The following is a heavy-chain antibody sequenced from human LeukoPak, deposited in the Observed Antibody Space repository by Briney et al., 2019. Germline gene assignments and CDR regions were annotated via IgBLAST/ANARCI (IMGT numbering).Heavy chain of an antibody. Sequence: SETLSLTCTVSGGSISSYYWGWIRQPPGKGLEWLGYIYYSGSTNYNPSLKSRVTISVDTSKNQFSLKLSSVTAADTAVYYCARVASQTYYDYVWGSYRYFDYWGQGTLVTVSS. V-gene: IGHV4-59*12. CDR3: ARVASQTYYDYVWGSYRYFDY. CDR1: GGSISSYY. CDR2: IYYSGST. J-gene: IGHJ4*02. D-gene: IGHD3-16*02.